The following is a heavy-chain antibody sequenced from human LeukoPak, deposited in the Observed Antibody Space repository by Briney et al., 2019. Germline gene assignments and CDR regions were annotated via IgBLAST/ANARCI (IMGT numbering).Heavy chain of an antibody. J-gene: IGHJ4*02. CDR2: VIPIFDTT. CDR3: ARGRDGYKFDY. V-gene: IGHV1-69*05. D-gene: IGHD5-24*01. Sequence: ASVKVSCKASGGTFISYAISWVRQAPGQGLEWMGGVIPIFDTTNYAQKFQGRVTITTDESTSTAYMELSSLRSEDTAVYYCARGRDGYKFDYWGQGTLVTVSS. CDR1: GGTFISYA.